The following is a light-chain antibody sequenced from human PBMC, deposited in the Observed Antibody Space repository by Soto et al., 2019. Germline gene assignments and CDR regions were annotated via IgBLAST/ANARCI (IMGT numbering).Light chain of an antibody. CDR2: EVS. V-gene: IGLV2-14*01. J-gene: IGLJ1*01. Sequence: QSALTQPASVSGSPGQAITISCTGTSSDVGGYNFVSWYQQHPGRAPRLLIYEVSRRPSGDSNRFSGSKAGGTASLTTAGLQAEDEAAYYCATWDDSLDAQGVFGTGTKVTVL. CDR1: SSDVGGYNF. CDR3: ATWDDSLDAQGV.